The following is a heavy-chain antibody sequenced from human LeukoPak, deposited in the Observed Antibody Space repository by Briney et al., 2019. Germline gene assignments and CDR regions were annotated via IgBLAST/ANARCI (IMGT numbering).Heavy chain of an antibody. Sequence: GGSLRLSCAASGFTFSNYWMSWVRQAPGKGLEWVANINRDGSEKYYVDPVKGRFTISRDNAKNSLYLQMNSLRAEDTAVYYCTRDFEGYWGQGTLVTVSS. D-gene: IGHD3-9*01. V-gene: IGHV3-7*05. J-gene: IGHJ4*02. CDR2: INRDGSEK. CDR1: GFTFSNYW. CDR3: TRDFEGY.